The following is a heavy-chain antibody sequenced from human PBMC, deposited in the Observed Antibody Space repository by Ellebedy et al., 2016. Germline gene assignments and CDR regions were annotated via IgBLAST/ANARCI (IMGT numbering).Heavy chain of an antibody. Sequence: GESLKISXAASGFTFSSYAMSWVRQAPGKGLEWVSAISGSGGSTYYADSVKGRFTISRDNSKNTLYLQMNSLRAEDTAVYYCAKDNGGPGGYAFDIWGQGTMVTVSS. CDR1: GFTFSSYA. J-gene: IGHJ3*02. V-gene: IGHV3-23*01. D-gene: IGHD2-8*01. CDR3: AKDNGGPGGYAFDI. CDR2: ISGSGGST.